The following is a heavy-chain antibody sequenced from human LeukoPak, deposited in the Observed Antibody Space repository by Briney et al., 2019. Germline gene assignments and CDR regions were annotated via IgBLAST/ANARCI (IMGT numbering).Heavy chain of an antibody. CDR1: GFTFSSYA. CDR2: INHSGST. J-gene: IGHJ6*02. D-gene: IGHD1-1*01. V-gene: IGHV4-34*01. CDR3: ARRGAEEMATTRLHYYYGMDV. Sequence: GSLRLSCAASGFTFSSYAMSWVRQPPGKGLEWIGEINHSGSTNYNPSLKSRVTISVDTSKNQFSLKLSSVTAADTAVYYCARRGAEEMATTRLHYYYGMDVWGQGTTVTVSS.